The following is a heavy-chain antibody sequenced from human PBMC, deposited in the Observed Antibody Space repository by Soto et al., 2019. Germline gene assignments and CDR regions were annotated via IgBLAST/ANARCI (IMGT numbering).Heavy chain of an antibody. CDR1: GFTFSSYS. V-gene: IGHV3-48*01. D-gene: IGHD2-2*01. CDR2: FSSSRSSI. J-gene: IGHJ4*02. CDR3: AKDSHWAIISPTHDY. Sequence: PGGSLRLSCAASGFTFSSYSMNWVRQAPGKGLEWVSTFSSSRSSIYYADSVKGRFTISRDTAKNTLLLQMNSLRAEDTAIYYCAKDSHWAIISPTHDYWGQGTLVTVSS.